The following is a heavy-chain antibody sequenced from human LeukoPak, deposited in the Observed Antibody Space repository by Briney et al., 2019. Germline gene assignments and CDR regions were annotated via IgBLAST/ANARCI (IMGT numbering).Heavy chain of an antibody. Sequence: ASVKVSCKASGGTFSRYAISWVRQAPGQGLEWMGGIIPIFGTANYAQKFQGKVTITADKSTSTAYMELSSLRFEDTAVYYCAREAVVAATPYYFDYWGQGTLVTVSS. D-gene: IGHD2-15*01. CDR3: AREAVVAATPYYFDY. CDR2: IIPIFGTA. J-gene: IGHJ4*02. V-gene: IGHV1-69*06. CDR1: GGTFSRYA.